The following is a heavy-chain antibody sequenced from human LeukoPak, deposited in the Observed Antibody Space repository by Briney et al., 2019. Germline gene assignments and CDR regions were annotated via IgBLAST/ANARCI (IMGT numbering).Heavy chain of an antibody. CDR3: ARPKRRFLENDY. CDR1: GYTFTSYG. CDR2: IIPILGIA. J-gene: IGHJ4*02. V-gene: IGHV1-69*04. D-gene: IGHD3-3*01. Sequence: SVKVSRKASGYTFTSYGISWVRQAPGQGLEWMGRIIPILGIANYAQKFQGRVTITADKSTSTAYMELSSLRSEDTAVYYCARPKRRFLENDYWGQGTLVTVSS.